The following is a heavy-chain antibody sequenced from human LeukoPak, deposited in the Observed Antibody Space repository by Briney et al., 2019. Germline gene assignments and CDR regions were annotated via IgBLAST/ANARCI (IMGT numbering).Heavy chain of an antibody. V-gene: IGHV4-4*02. D-gene: IGHD3-10*01. J-gene: IGHJ4*02. CDR3: ARDDYGSGSYCKTFDY. Sequence: SETLSLTCAVSGGSISSSNWWSWVRQPPGKGLEWIGEIYHSGSTNYNPSLKSRVTISVDKSKNQFSLKLSSVTAADTAVYYCARDDYGSGSYCKTFDYWGQGTLVTVSS. CDR1: GGSISSSNW. CDR2: IYHSGST.